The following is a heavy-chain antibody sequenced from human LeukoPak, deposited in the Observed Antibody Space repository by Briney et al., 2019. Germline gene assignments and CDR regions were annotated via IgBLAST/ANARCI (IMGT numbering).Heavy chain of an antibody. J-gene: IGHJ4*02. CDR1: GFTFSSYG. Sequence: GGTLRLSCAASGFTFSSYGMSWVRQAPGKGLEWASGISGSGGSTYYADSVKGRFTISRDNSKNTLYLQMNSLRAEDTAVYYCAKDRNGYTYYYDSSGYYSRLYYFDYWGQGTLVTVSS. CDR2: ISGSGGST. CDR3: AKDRNGYTYYYDSSGYYSRLYYFDY. D-gene: IGHD3-22*01. V-gene: IGHV3-23*01.